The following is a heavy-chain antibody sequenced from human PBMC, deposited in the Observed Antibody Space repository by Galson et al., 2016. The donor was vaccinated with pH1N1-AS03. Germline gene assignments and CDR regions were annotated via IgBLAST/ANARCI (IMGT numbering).Heavy chain of an antibody. Sequence: PALVKPPQTLTLTCTFSGFSLPTSAVGVVWIRQPPGKALEWLALIYWDDDKRYNSSLKSRLTITKDTSKNQVVLTMTNMDPVDTATYYCARTAGWLPDLWGQGTLVTVSS. CDR2: IYWDDDK. V-gene: IGHV2-5*02. D-gene: IGHD3-9*01. CDR3: ARTAGWLPDL. CDR1: GFSLPTSAVG. J-gene: IGHJ5*02.